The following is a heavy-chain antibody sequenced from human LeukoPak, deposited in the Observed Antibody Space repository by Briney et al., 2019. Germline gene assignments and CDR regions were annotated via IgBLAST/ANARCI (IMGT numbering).Heavy chain of an antibody. Sequence: GGSLRLSCVASGFTFDDYGISWVRQAPGKGLEWVSRIHWNSGSTRYVDSVKGRFTISRDNSKNTLYLQMNSLRAEDTAVYYCAKGGYCSSTSCYAGFTYWGQGTLVTVSS. CDR3: AKGGYCSSTSCYAGFTY. CDR1: GFTFDDYG. J-gene: IGHJ4*02. V-gene: IGHV3-20*04. D-gene: IGHD2-2*01. CDR2: IHWNSGST.